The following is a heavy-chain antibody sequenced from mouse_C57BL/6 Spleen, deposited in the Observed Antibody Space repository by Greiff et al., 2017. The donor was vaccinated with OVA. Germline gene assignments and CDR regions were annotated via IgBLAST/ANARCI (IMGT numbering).Heavy chain of an antibody. V-gene: IGHV10-1*01. J-gene: IGHJ1*03. Sequence: EVQVVESGGGLVQPKGSLKLSCAASGFSFNTYAMNWVRQAPGKGLEWVARIRSKSNNYATYYADSVKDRFTISRDDSESMLCLQMNNLKTEDTAMYYCVRGDYEWYFDVWGTGTTVTVSS. D-gene: IGHD2-4*01. CDR3: VRGDYEWYFDV. CDR2: IRSKSNNYAT. CDR1: GFSFNTYA.